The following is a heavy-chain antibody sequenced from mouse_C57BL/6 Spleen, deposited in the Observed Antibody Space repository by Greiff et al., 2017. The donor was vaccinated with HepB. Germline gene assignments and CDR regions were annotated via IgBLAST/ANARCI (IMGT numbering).Heavy chain of an antibody. CDR1: GYTFTSYW. CDR2: IDPSDSET. Sequence: QVQLQQPGAELVRPGSSVKLSCKASGYTFTSYWMHWVKQRPIQGLEWIGNIDPSDSETHYNQKFKDKATLTVDKSSSTAYMQLSSLTSEDSAVYYCARDQLRFYAMDYWGQGTSVTVSS. D-gene: IGHD1-1*01. V-gene: IGHV1-52*01. J-gene: IGHJ4*01. CDR3: ARDQLRFYAMDY.